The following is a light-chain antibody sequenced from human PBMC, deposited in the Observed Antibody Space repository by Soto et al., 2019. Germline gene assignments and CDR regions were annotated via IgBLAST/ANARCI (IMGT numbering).Light chain of an antibody. J-gene: IGKJ4*01. Sequence: EIVLTQSPGTLSLSPGERATLSCRASQSVCSNCLAWFQQKPGQAPRLLIFDTSSRATGTPDRFTGSGSGTDFTLTISRLEPEDFAVYYCQQYVSSPLTFGGGTKVDIK. CDR3: QQYVSSPLT. CDR2: DTS. CDR1: QSVCSNC. V-gene: IGKV3-20*01.